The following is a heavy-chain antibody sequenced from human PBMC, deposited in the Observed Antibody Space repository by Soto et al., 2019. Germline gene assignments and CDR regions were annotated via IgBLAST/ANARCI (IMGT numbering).Heavy chain of an antibody. Sequence: PGESLKIPCKGFGYTFTNYWIGWVRQMPGKGPEWMGIIYPGDSDTKYNPSFQGQVTISADKSITTTYLQWSSLKASDTAIYYCAASIFYYGMDAWGQGTTVTVSS. V-gene: IGHV5-51*01. J-gene: IGHJ6*02. CDR1: GYTFTNYW. CDR3: AASIFYYGMDA. CDR2: IYPGDSDT.